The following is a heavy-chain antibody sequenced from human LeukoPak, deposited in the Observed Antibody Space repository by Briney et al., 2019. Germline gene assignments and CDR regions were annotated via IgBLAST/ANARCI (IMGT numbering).Heavy chain of an antibody. Sequence: GGSLRLSCAASGFTVSSNYMSWVRQAPGKGLEWVSVIYSGGSTYYADSVKGRFTISRDNSKNTLYLQMNSPRAEDTAVYYCARANSNYDFDYWGQGTLVTVSS. CDR3: ARANSNYDFDY. CDR2: IYSGGST. D-gene: IGHD4-4*01. V-gene: IGHV3-66*01. J-gene: IGHJ4*02. CDR1: GFTVSSNY.